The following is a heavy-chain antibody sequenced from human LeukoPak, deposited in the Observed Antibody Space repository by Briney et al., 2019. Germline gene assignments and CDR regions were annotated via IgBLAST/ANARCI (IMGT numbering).Heavy chain of an antibody. CDR2: IYYSGST. V-gene: IGHV4-4*07. D-gene: IGHD1-1*01. Sequence: SETLSLTCSVSGGAISGYYWSWIRQPAGKGLEWIGRIYYSGSTNYNPSLKSRVTMSVDTSKKQFSLTLSSMTAADTAVYYCARGPTSVEFRNWYFDLWAVAPGHCLV. CDR3: ARGPTSVEFRNWYFDL. J-gene: IGHJ2*01. CDR1: GGAISGYY.